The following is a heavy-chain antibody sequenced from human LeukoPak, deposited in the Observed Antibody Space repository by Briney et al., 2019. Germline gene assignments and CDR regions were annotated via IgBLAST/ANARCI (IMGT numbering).Heavy chain of an antibody. Sequence: PSETLSLTCAVSGYSISSGYYWGWIRQPPGKGLEGIGSIYHSGSTYYNPSLKRRVTISVDTSKNQFSLKQSSVTAADTAVYYCARRSVVVPAATYWYFDLWGRGTLVTVSS. V-gene: IGHV4-38-2*01. CDR2: IYHSGST. J-gene: IGHJ2*01. D-gene: IGHD2-2*01. CDR1: GYSISSGYY. CDR3: ARRSVVVPAATYWYFDL.